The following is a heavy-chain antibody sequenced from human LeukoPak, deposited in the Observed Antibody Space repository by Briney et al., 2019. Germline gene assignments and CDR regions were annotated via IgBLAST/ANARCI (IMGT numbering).Heavy chain of an antibody. CDR3: ARWSGSGMDV. V-gene: IGHV4-59*08. CDR1: GGSISSYY. J-gene: IGHJ6*02. CDR2: IYYSGST. Sequence: SETLSLTCTVSGGSISSYYWSWIRQPPGKGLEWIGYIYYSGSTNYNPSLKSRVTIPVDTSKNQFSLKLSSVTAADTAVYYCARWSGSGMDVWGQGTTVTVSS.